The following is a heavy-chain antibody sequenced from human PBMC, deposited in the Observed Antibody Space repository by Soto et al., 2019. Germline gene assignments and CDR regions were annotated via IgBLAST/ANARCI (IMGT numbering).Heavy chain of an antibody. CDR2: IYWGDSK. Sequence: QITLKESGPTLVKPTQNLTLTCTFSGFSLTTDRVGVGWIRQPPGVALEWLAVIYWGDSKTYRPSLESRLTITKDTSKNLVDLTRTNLDSLPTATYYGAHAYSGRALYWGQGPLVTVSS. D-gene: IGHD1-26*01. J-gene: IGHJ4*02. CDR1: GFSLTTDRVG. V-gene: IGHV2-5*02. CDR3: AHAYSGRALY.